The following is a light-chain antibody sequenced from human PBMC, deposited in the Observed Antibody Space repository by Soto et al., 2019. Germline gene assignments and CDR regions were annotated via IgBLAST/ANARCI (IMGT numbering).Light chain of an antibody. J-gene: IGKJ4*01. CDR3: QQYNNWPPGT. CDR2: GAS. V-gene: IGKV3D-15*01. Sequence: EIVMTQSPATLSVSPGERATLSCRASQSVSSNLAWYQQKPSQAPRLLIYGASTRATGIPARFSGSGSGTEFTPTISSLQSEDFAVYYCQQYNNWPPGTFGGGTKVEIK. CDR1: QSVSSN.